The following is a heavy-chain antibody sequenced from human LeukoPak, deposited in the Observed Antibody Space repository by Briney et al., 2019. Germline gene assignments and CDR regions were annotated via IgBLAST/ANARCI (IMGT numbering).Heavy chain of an antibody. CDR3: ASGPTPFWSGYWYALDI. V-gene: IGHV4-59*01. CDR1: GGSISSYY. CDR2: IYYSGST. Sequence: NASETLSLTCTVSGGSISSYYWSWIRQPPGKGLEWIGYIYYSGSTNYNPSLKSRVTISVDTSKTQFSLKLSSVTAADTAVCYCASGPTPFWSGYWYALDIWGQGTMVTVSS. D-gene: IGHD3-3*01. J-gene: IGHJ3*02.